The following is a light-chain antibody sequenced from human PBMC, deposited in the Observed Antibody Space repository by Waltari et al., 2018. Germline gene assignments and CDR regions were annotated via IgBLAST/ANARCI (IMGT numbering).Light chain of an antibody. J-gene: IGLJ3*02. CDR3: CSFAGTYTWV. CDR2: DVT. Sequence: SALTQPRPVSGSPGQSVTIPCTGTTSDVGGYNYVSWYQPHPGKAPKLMIFDVTQRPSAVPDRFSGSKSANTASLTISGLQAEDEADYYCCSFAGTYTWVFGGGTKVTVL. V-gene: IGLV2-11*01. CDR1: TSDVGGYNY.